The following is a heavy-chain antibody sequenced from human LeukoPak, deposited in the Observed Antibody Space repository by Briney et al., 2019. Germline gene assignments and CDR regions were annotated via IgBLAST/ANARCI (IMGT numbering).Heavy chain of an antibody. J-gene: IGHJ6*02. CDR3: AKSVAIYFYYGLDV. D-gene: IGHD3-3*01. CDR2: ISASGGTT. Sequence: GGSLRLSCAASGFAFSIYAMSWVRQAPGKGLEWVSTISASGGTTYYADSVKGRFTISRDNSKNTLFLQMISLRVEDTAPYYCAKSVAIYFYYGLDVWGQGTTVTVSS. CDR1: GFAFSIYA. V-gene: IGHV3-23*01.